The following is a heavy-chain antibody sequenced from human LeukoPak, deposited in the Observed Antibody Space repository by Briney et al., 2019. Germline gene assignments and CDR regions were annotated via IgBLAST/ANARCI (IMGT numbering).Heavy chain of an antibody. V-gene: IGHV3-23*01. J-gene: IGHJ4*02. D-gene: IGHD5-18*01. CDR1: GFTFGSHA. CDR2: IFGSGGSP. CDR3: GKTTVGYSSGQKPAWPVDY. Sequence: GGSLRLSCEASGFTFGSHAMYWVRQAPGKGPEWVAGIFGSGGSPHYADPVKGRFTISRDNSRNMVYLQINSLRAEDTAVYYCGKTTVGYSSGQKPAWPVDYWGQGTLVTVSS.